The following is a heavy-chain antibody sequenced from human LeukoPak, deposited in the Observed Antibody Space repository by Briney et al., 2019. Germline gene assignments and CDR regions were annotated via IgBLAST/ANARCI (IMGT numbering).Heavy chain of an antibody. V-gene: IGHV4-34*01. CDR2: INHSGST. CDR3: ARERAGSYGSGSYYGGAGNPDFDY. J-gene: IGHJ4*02. CDR1: GGSFSGYY. D-gene: IGHD3-10*01. Sequence: SETLSLTCAVYGGSFSGYYWSWIRQPPGKGLEWIGEINHSGSTNYNPSLKSRVTISVDTSKNQFSLKLSSVTAADTAVYYCARERAGSYGSGSYYGGAGNPDFDYWGQGTLVTASS.